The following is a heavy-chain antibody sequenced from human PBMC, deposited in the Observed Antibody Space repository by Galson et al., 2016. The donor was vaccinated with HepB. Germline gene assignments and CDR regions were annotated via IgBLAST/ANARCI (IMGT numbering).Heavy chain of an antibody. CDR1: GGSISTSA. V-gene: IGHV1-69*10. D-gene: IGHD6-13*01. Sequence: SVKVSCKASGGSISTSAISWVRQAPGQGLEWMGGVIPVLVTADYAQKFQGRVTIVADKSSDTVTLEVTSLTTEDTAVYYCARGVQQLVLMPSWGMDFWGQGTTVTVSS. CDR3: ARGVQQLVLMPSWGMDF. CDR2: VIPVLVTA. J-gene: IGHJ6*02.